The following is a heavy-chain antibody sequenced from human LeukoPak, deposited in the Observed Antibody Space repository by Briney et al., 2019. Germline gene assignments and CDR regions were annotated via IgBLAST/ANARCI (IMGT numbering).Heavy chain of an antibody. Sequence: GGSLRLSCAASGFTFSTFAMIWVRQAPGKGLEWVSSISSSSGYIYYADSVKGRFTISRDNAKNSLYLQMNSLRAEDTAVYYCARGALRWETDFDYWGQGTLVTVSS. CDR2: ISSSSGYI. J-gene: IGHJ4*02. D-gene: IGHD4-23*01. CDR1: GFTFSTFA. V-gene: IGHV3-21*01. CDR3: ARGALRWETDFDY.